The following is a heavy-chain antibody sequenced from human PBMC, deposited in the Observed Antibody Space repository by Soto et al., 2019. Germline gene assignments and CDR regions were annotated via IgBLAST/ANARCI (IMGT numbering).Heavy chain of an antibody. D-gene: IGHD1-26*01. CDR3: AKDDGEWEGDPPTYYHYGIAV. Sequence: QAGGSLRLSCAASGVTFSSYGLPWVRQAPGKGLEWVAVISYDGSNKYYADSVKGRFTISRDNSKNTLYLQRNSLRAEDTAVYYCAKDDGEWEGDPPTYYHYGIAVRGQRTTVTVSS. CDR1: GVTFSSYG. CDR2: ISYDGSNK. J-gene: IGHJ6*02. V-gene: IGHV3-30*18.